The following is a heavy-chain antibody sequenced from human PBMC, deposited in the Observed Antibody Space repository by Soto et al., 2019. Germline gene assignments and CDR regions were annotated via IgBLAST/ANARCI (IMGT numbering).Heavy chain of an antibody. CDR3: VRQTPTGTGRGYPEY. Sequence: PSETLSLTCSVSRDSLSTSRYYWGWIRQSPGKGLEGIGSFLYGGGTYYTPSLESRVTISVDTSKNQFSLTLTSVTATDTAVYYCVRQTPTGTGRGYPEYWALGTQVTVSS. V-gene: IGHV4-39*01. D-gene: IGHD1-1*01. CDR2: FLYGGGT. CDR1: RDSLSTSRYY. J-gene: IGHJ4*02.